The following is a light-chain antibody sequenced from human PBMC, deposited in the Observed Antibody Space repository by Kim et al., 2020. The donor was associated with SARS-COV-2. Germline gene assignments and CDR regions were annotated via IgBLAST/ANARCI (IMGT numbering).Light chain of an antibody. V-gene: IGLV3-19*01. Sequence: SSELTQDPAVSVALGQTVRITCQGDSLRSYYASWYQQKPGQAPVLVLYGKNNRPSVIPDRCSGSSSGNTASLTITGVQAEDEADYYCNTRDSSGNHVVFGGPTQLTVL. J-gene: IGLJ2*01. CDR3: NTRDSSGNHVV. CDR1: SLRSYY. CDR2: GKN.